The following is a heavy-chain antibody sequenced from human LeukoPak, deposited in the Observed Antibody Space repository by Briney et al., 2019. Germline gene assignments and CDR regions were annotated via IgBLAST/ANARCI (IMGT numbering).Heavy chain of an antibody. CDR2: ISGSGGST. CDR1: GFTFSSYA. Sequence: GGSLRLSCAAPGFTFSSYAMSWVRRAPGKGLEWISAISGSGGSTYYADSVKGRFTISRDNSKNTLYLQMNSLRAEDTAVYYCAKDSLWFGELSPFDYWGQGTLVTVSS. CDR3: AKDSLWFGELSPFDY. D-gene: IGHD3-10*01. J-gene: IGHJ4*02. V-gene: IGHV3-23*01.